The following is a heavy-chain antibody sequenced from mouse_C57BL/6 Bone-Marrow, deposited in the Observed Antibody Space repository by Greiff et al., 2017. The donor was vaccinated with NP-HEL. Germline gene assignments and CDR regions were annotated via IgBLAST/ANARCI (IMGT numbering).Heavy chain of an antibody. V-gene: IGHV1-53*01. CDR1: GYNFTSYW. CDR2: INPSNGGT. D-gene: IGHD1-1*01. CDR3: ARNPLTTVVFDY. Sequence: QVQLKQPGTELVKPGASVKLSCKASGYNFTSYWMHWVKQRPGQGLEWIGNINPSNGGTNYNEKFKSKATLTVDKSSITAYTQLTILTSDYSAVYHCARNPLTTVVFDYWGQCTTLTVSS. J-gene: IGHJ2*01.